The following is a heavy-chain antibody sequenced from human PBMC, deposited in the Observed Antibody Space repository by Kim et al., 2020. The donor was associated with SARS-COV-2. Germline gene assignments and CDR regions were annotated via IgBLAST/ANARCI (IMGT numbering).Heavy chain of an antibody. CDR2: IIPIFGTA. D-gene: IGHD6-19*01. Sequence: SVKVSCKASGGTFSSYAISWVRQAPGQGLEWMGGIIPIFGTANYAQKFQGRVTITADESTSTAYMELSSLRSEDTAVYYCAIKGWYRRNYYYGMDVWGQGTTVTVSS. CDR1: GGTFSSYA. J-gene: IGHJ6*02. CDR3: AIKGWYRRNYYYGMDV. V-gene: IGHV1-69*13.